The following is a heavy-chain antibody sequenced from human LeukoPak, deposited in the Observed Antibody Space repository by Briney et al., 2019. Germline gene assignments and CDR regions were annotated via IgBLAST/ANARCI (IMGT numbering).Heavy chain of an antibody. CDR1: GGSISSGDYY. V-gene: IGHV4-30-4*01. Sequence: SETLSLTCTVSGGSISSGDYYWSWIRQPPGKGLEWIGYIYYSGSTYYNPSLKSRVTISVDTSKNQFSLKLSSVTAADTAVYYCARGPHYYGMDVWGQGTTVTVSS. J-gene: IGHJ6*02. CDR2: IYYSGST. CDR3: ARGPHYYGMDV.